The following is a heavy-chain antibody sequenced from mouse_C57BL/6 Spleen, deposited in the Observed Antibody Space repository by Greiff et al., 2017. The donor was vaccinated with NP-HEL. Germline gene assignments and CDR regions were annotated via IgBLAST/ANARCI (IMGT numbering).Heavy chain of an antibody. CDR1: GYTFTDYN. Sequence: EVQLQQSGPELVKPGASVKIPCKASGYTFTDYNMDWVKQSHGKSLEWIGDINPNNGGTNYNQKFKGKATLTVDKSSSTAYMELRSLTSEDTAVYYCARGGLLLRWGGAMDYWGQGTSVTVSS. D-gene: IGHD1-1*01. J-gene: IGHJ4*01. CDR3: ARGGLLLRWGGAMDY. CDR2: INPNNGGT. V-gene: IGHV1-18*01.